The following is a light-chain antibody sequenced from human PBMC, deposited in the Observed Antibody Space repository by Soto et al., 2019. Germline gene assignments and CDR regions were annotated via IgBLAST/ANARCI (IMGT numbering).Light chain of an antibody. CDR3: QQTLSFPPT. J-gene: IGKJ1*01. V-gene: IGKV1-5*01. CDR1: QSISSW. CDR2: DAS. Sequence: DIQMTQSPSTLSASVGDRVTITCRASQSISSWLAWYQQQPGKAPKLLIYDASSLESGVPSRFSGSGSGTDFTLTISSLQPEDFATYYCQQTLSFPPTFGQGTKVEI.